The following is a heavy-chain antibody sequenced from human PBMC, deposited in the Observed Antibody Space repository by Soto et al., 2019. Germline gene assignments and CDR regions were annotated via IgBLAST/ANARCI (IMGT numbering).Heavy chain of an antibody. V-gene: IGHV3-30-3*01. J-gene: IGHJ6*02. D-gene: IGHD6-19*01. Sequence: QMQLVESGGGVVQPGRSLRLSCAASGFTFSSYPMHWVRQAPGKGLEWVAVISFDGSKKYYADSVKGRFFISKANSKNMLSLQMNSLRGEDSAVYYCARLPGPLVAVLYLYPVDGRAPVSDADVWGQGTAVTVSS. CDR3: ARLPGPLVAVLYLYPVDGRAPVSDADV. CDR1: GFTFSSYP. CDR2: ISFDGSKK.